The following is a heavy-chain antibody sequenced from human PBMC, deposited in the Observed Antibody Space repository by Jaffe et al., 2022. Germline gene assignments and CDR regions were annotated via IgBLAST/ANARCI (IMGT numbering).Heavy chain of an antibody. J-gene: IGHJ6*03. Sequence: QVQLQQWGAGLLKPSETLSLTCAVYGGSFSGYYWSWIRQPPGKGLEWIGEINHSGSTNYNPSLKSRVTISVDTSKNQFSLKLSSVTAADTAVYYCARGRVTMVRGVYYYYYMDVWGKGTTVTVSS. CDR1: GGSFSGYY. D-gene: IGHD3-10*01. CDR2: INHSGST. CDR3: ARGRVTMVRGVYYYYYMDV. V-gene: IGHV4-34*01.